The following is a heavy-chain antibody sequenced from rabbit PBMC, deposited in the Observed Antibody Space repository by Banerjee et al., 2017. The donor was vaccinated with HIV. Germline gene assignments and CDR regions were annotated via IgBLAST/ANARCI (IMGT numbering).Heavy chain of an antibody. CDR3: ARDWTGNSGVYLDF. J-gene: IGHJ4*01. D-gene: IGHD4-2*01. V-gene: IGHV1S45*01. CDR2: INTSSGNA. CDR1: GFSFSNKYV. Sequence: QEQLEESGGDLVKPGASLTLTCTASGFSFSNKYVMCWVRQAPGKGLEWIACINTSSGNAVYASWAKGRFTISKMPSTTVTLQMTSMTAADTATYFCARDWTGNSGVYLDFWGPGTLVTVS.